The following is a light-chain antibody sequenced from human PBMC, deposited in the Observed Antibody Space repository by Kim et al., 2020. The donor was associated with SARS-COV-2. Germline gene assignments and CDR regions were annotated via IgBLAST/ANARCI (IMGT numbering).Light chain of an antibody. CDR3: QQTYNTPRT. Sequence: ASVGDRVTITCRANQTINTYLSWYQQKPGKAPNLLIYGASSLQSGVPSRFSGSGSGTDFTLAISSLQPEDFATYYCQQTYNTPRTFGQGTKVDIK. CDR2: GAS. V-gene: IGKV1-39*01. CDR1: QTINTY. J-gene: IGKJ1*01.